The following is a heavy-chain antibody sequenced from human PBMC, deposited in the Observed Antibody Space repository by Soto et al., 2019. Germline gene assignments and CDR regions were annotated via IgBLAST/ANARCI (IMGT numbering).Heavy chain of an antibody. D-gene: IGHD6-13*01. Sequence: SETLSLTCTVSGGSISSSSYYWGWIRQPPGKGLEWIGSIYYSGSTYYNPSLKSRVTISVDTSKNQFSLKLSSVTAADTAVYYCASAIIAAAGSSRVWWFAPWGQGTLVTVSS. J-gene: IGHJ5*02. CDR1: GGSISSSSYY. CDR2: IYYSGST. CDR3: ASAIIAAAGSSRVWWFAP. V-gene: IGHV4-39*01.